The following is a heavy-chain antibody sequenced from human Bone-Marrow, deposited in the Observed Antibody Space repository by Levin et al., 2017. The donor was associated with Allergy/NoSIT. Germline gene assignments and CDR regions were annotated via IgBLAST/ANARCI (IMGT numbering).Heavy chain of an antibody. D-gene: IGHD1-26*01. CDR3: ARDIGERELLLSAFDI. V-gene: IGHV3-30*04. Sequence: QTGGSLRLSCAASGFSFSRHAMHWVRQAPGKGLEWVAFILYDGRNKYYADSVKGRFTISRDNSKNTLYLQMNSLRAEDTAVYYCARDIGERELLLSAFDIWGQGTMVTVSS. CDR2: ILYDGRNK. J-gene: IGHJ3*02. CDR1: GFSFSRHA.